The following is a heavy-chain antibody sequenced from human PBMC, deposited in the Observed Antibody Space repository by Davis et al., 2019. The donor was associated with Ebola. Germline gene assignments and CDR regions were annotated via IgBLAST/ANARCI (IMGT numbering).Heavy chain of an antibody. CDR3: ASSPFSGNVFTGYQDKYYMDV. CDR2: IGSSSNYI. D-gene: IGHD3-9*01. J-gene: IGHJ6*03. Sequence: GESLKISCAASGFTFSSYSMNWVRQAPGEGLEWVSSIGSSSNYIYYADSVKGRFTISRDNAKNSLYLQMNSLRAEDTAVYYCASSPFSGNVFTGYQDKYYMDVWGKGTTVTVSS. V-gene: IGHV3-21*06. CDR1: GFTFSSYS.